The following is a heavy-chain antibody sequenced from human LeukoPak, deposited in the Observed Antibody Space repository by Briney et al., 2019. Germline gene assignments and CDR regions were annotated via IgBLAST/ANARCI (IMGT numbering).Heavy chain of an antibody. J-gene: IGHJ6*03. CDR3: ARSSRAYYYDSSGYPLGYYYYMDV. V-gene: IGHV4-61*02. D-gene: IGHD3-22*01. CDR1: GGSISSGSYY. CDR2: IYTSGST. Sequence: PSETLSLTCTVSGGSISSGSYYWSWIRQPAGKGLEWIGRIYTSGSTNYNPSLKSGVTISVDTSKNQFSLKLSSVTAADTAVYYCARSSRAYYYDSSGYPLGYYYYMDVWGKGTTVTVSS.